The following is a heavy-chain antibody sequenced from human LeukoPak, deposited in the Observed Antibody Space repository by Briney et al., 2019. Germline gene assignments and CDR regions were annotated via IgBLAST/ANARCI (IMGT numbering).Heavy chain of an antibody. CDR1: GYTFTNYL. Sequence: GESLKISCQGSGYTFTNYLIGWVRQMPGKGLEWMGTINPHDSNTRYSPSFQGQVTISVDKSISTAYLQWSSLKASDTAIYYCARHVPKYGTIWRGWFDPWGQGTQVTVSS. CDR2: INPHDSNT. J-gene: IGHJ5*02. CDR3: ARHVPKYGTIWRGWFDP. V-gene: IGHV5-51*01. D-gene: IGHD2-2*01.